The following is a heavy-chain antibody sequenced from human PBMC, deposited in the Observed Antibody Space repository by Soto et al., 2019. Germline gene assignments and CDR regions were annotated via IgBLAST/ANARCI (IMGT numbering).Heavy chain of an antibody. CDR2: IRSKANSYAT. CDR3: TRHPDEYSSGWYGGVYYYYGMDV. V-gene: IGHV3-73*01. CDR1: GFTFSGSA. Sequence: GGSLRLSCAASGFTFSGSAMHWVRQASGKGLEWVGRIRSKANSYATAYAASVRGRFTISRDDSKNTAYLQMNSLKTEDTAVYYCTRHPDEYSSGWYGGVYYYYGMDVWGQGTTVTVSS. D-gene: IGHD6-19*01. J-gene: IGHJ6*02.